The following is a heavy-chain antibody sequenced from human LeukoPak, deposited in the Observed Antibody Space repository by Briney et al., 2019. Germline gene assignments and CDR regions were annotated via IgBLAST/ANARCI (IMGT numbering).Heavy chain of an antibody. CDR3: ARAGGYCGSTSCYSGYYYYFMDV. D-gene: IGHD2-2*01. V-gene: IGHV1-2*02. CDR2: INPKSGVT. CDR1: GYTFTDYY. J-gene: IGHJ6*03. Sequence: ASVKVSCKASGYTFTDYYLHWVRPAPGQGLEWMGWINPKSGVTDSKMKFQGRVTLTRDTSITTAYMELISLTSDDAAVYYCARAGGYCGSTSCYSGYYYYFMDVWGKGTTVTVSS.